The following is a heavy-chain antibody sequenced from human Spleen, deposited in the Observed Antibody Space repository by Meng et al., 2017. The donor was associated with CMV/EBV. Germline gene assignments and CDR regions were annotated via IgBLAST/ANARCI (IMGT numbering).Heavy chain of an antibody. J-gene: IGHJ5*02. CDR2: ISWNSGII. D-gene: IGHD3-10*01. V-gene: IGHV3-9*01. Sequence: GGSLRLSCAASGFTFDDSAMHWVRQGPGKGLEWVSGISWNSGIIRYADSVKGRFTISRDNAKNSLYLQMNSLRAEDTAVYYCAGSGSYYALDPWGQGTLVTVSS. CDR3: AGSGSYYALDP. CDR1: GFTFDDSA.